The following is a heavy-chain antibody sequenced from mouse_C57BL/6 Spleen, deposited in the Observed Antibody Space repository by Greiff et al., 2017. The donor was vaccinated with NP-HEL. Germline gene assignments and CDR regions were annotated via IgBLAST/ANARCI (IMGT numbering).Heavy chain of an antibody. CDR3: ARGGSSGAMDY. CDR2: IYPGSGNT. J-gene: IGHJ4*01. Sequence: QVQLQQSGAELVRPGASVKLSCKASGYTFTDYYINWVKQRPGQGLEWIARIYPGSGNTYYNEKFKGKATLTAEKSSSTAYMQLSSLTSEDSAVYFCARGGSSGAMDYWGQGTSGTVSS. D-gene: IGHD3-1*01. CDR1: GYTFTDYY. V-gene: IGHV1-76*01.